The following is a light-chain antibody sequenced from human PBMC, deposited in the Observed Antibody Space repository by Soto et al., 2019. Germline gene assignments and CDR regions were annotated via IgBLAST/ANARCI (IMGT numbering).Light chain of an antibody. V-gene: IGKV1-5*01. J-gene: IGKJ2*02. CDR3: QQYHAFPCT. Sequence: DIQMTQSPSTLSASVGDRVTISCRASQTIRYWLTWHQQKPGRAPQVLIYDASTLQNGVPSRFSGGGFGTEFTLNISSLQPDDFATYYCQQYHAFPCTFGQGTKVEIK. CDR1: QTIRYW. CDR2: DAS.